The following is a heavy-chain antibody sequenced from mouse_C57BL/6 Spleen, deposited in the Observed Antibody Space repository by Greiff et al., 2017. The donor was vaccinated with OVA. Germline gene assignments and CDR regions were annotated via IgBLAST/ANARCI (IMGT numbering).Heavy chain of an antibody. Sequence: QVQLQQSGAELVKPGASVKLSCKASGYTFTSYWMQWVKQRPGQGLEWIGEIDPSDSYTNYNQKFKGKATLTVDTSSSTAYMQLSSLTSEDSAVYYCARWATIVTTRGYAMDYWGQGTSVTVSS. J-gene: IGHJ4*01. V-gene: IGHV1-50*01. CDR2: IDPSDSYT. CDR3: ARWATIVTTRGYAMDY. CDR1: GYTFTSYW. D-gene: IGHD2-5*01.